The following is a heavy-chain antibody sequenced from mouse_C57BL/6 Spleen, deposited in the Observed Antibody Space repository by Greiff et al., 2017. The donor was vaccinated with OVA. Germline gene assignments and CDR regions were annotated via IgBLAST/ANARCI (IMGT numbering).Heavy chain of an antibody. CDR2: IRNKANGYTT. V-gene: IGHV7-3*01. CDR3: ARSRDGYYWYFDV. D-gene: IGHD2-3*01. CDR1: GFTFTDYY. Sequence: EVKLMESGGGLVQPGGSLSLSCAASGFTFTDYYMSWVRQPPGKALEWLGFIRNKANGYTTEYSASVKGRFTISRDNSQSILYLQMKALRAEDSATYYCARSRDGYYWYFDVWGTGTTVTVSS. J-gene: IGHJ1*03.